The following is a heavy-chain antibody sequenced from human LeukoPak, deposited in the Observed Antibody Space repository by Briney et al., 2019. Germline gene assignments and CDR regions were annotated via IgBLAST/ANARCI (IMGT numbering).Heavy chain of an antibody. CDR2: IIPIFGTA. D-gene: IGHD2-2*02. CDR3: ATDYCSSTSCYTGFDY. V-gene: IGHV1-69*13. J-gene: IGHJ4*02. CDR1: GGTFSSYA. Sequence: GASVKVSCKASGGTFSSYAISWVRQAPGQGLEWMGGIIPIFGTANYAQKFQGRVTITADESTSTAYMELSSLRSDDTAVYYCATDYCSSTSCYTGFDYWGQGTLVTVSS.